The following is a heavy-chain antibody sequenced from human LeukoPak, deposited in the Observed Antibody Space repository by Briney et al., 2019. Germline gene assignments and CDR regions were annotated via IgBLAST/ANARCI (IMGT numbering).Heavy chain of an antibody. V-gene: IGHV4-31*03. D-gene: IGHD2-21*02. Sequence: PSETLSLTCTASGGSISSGGYYWRWIRQHPGKGLEWIGYIYYSGSTYYNPSLKSRVTISVDTSKNQFSLKLSSVTAADTAVYYCASGIVVVTATYYYYYGMDVWGQGTTVTVSS. J-gene: IGHJ6*02. CDR1: GGSISSGGYY. CDR2: IYYSGST. CDR3: ASGIVVVTATYYYYYGMDV.